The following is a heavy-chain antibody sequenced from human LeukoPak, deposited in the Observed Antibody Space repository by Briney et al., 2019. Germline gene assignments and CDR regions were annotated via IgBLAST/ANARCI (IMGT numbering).Heavy chain of an antibody. D-gene: IGHD3-22*01. J-gene: IGHJ4*02. V-gene: IGHV3-30-3*01. CDR2: ISYDGSNK. Sequence: GRSLRLSCAASGFTFSSYAMHWVRQAPGKGLEWVAVISYDGSNKYYADSVKGRFTISRDNSKSTLYLQMNSLRAEDTAAYYCARDYYDSSGYPKNDYWGQGTLVTVSS. CDR1: GFTFSSYA. CDR3: ARDYYDSSGYPKNDY.